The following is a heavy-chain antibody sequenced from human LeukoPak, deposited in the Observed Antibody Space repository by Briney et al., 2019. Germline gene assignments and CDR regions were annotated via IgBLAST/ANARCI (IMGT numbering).Heavy chain of an antibody. D-gene: IGHD6-6*01. J-gene: IGHJ3*02. CDR1: GFTFNIYW. V-gene: IGHV3-7*01. CDR2: IKQDGSEK. CDR3: ARDYSSFAFDI. Sequence: PGGSLRLSCAASGFTFNIYWMSWVRQAPGKGLEWVANIKQDGSEKYYVDSVKGRFTVSRDNAKNSLYLQMNSLRAEDTAVYYCARDYSSFAFDIWGQGTMVTVSS.